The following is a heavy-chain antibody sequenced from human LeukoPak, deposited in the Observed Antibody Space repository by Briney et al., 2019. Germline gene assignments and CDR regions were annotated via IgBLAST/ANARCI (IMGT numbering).Heavy chain of an antibody. D-gene: IGHD2-2*01. V-gene: IGHV1-69*13. Sequence: SVTVSCTASGGTFTSYAISWVRQAPGQRLEWMGGIIPIFGTANYAQKFQGRVTITADESTSTAYMELSSLKSEDPPVYYCARAPIPADIVVVPAAQLGYYFDYWGQGTLVTVSS. CDR1: GGTFTSYA. CDR2: IIPIFGTA. CDR3: ARAPIPADIVVVPAAQLGYYFDY. J-gene: IGHJ4*02.